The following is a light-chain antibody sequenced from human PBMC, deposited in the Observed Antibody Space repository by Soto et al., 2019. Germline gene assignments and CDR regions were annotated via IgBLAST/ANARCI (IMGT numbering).Light chain of an antibody. CDR3: SSHTSSASVV. CDR1: SSDIGAHDH. Sequence: QSALTQPASVSGSPGQSITISCTGTSSDIGAHDHVSWYRQHPGKAPKLLIYEVTNRPSGVSPRFSGSKSANTASLTISGLQVEDEADYYCSSHTSSASVVFGGGTKVTAL. CDR2: EVT. V-gene: IGLV2-14*01. J-gene: IGLJ2*01.